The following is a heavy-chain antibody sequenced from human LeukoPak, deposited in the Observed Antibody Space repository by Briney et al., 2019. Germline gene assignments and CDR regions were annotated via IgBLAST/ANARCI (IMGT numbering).Heavy chain of an antibody. CDR3: ARPLDAVAGTSSDY. CDR1: GYSFTSYW. Sequence: GESLKISCKGSGYSFTSYWIGWVRQMPGKGLEWMGIIYPGDSDTRYSPSFQGQVTITADRSISTTYLQWSSLKASDTAMYYCARPLDAVAGTSSDYWGQGTLVTVSS. V-gene: IGHV5-51*01. CDR2: IYPGDSDT. J-gene: IGHJ4*02. D-gene: IGHD6-19*01.